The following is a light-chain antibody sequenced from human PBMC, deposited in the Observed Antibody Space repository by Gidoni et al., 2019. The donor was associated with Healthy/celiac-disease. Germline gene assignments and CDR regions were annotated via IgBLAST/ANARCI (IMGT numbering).Light chain of an antibody. Sequence: DIQMTPSPSSLSASVGDRVTIPCRAIQSISSYLNWYQQKPGKDPKLLIYAASSLQSGVPSRFSGSGSGTDFTLTISSRQPEDFATYYCQQSYSTPTITFGQGTRLEIK. CDR3: QQSYSTPTIT. CDR2: AAS. J-gene: IGKJ5*01. V-gene: IGKV1-39*01. CDR1: QSISSY.